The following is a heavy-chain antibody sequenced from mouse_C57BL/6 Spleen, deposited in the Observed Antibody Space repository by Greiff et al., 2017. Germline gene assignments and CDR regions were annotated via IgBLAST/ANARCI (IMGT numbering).Heavy chain of an antibody. D-gene: IGHD1-1*01. CDR2: IYPGSGST. J-gene: IGHJ2*01. CDR3: EREGYYRRSRYYFDY. CDR1: GYTFTSYW. V-gene: IGHV1-55*01. Sequence: QVQLKQPGAELVKPGASVKMSCKASGYTFTSYWITWVKQRPGQGLEWIGDIYPGSGSTNYNEKFKSKATLTVDTSSSTAYMQLSSLTSEDSAVYYCEREGYYRRSRYYFDYWGQGTTLTVSS.